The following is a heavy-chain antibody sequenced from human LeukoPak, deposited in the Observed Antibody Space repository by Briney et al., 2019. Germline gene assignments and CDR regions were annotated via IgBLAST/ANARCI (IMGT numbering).Heavy chain of an antibody. D-gene: IGHD3-16*02. CDR1: GGSFSGYY. CDR2: INHSGST. J-gene: IGHJ4*02. CDR3: ASVRCDYVWGSYRSDTDDY. V-gene: IGHV4-34*01. Sequence: NPSETLSLTCAVYGGSFSGYYWSWIRQPPGKGLEWIGEINHSGSTNYNPSLKSRVTISVDTSKNQFSLKLSSVTAADTAVYYCASVRCDYVWGSYRSDTDDYWGQGTLVTVSS.